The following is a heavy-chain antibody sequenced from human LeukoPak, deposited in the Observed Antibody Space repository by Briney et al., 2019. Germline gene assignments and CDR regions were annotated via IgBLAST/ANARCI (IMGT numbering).Heavy chain of an antibody. J-gene: IGHJ5*02. Sequence: PSETLSLTCTVSGGSISSGSYYWSWIRQPAGKGLEWIGRIYTSGSTNYNPSLKSRVTISVDTSKNQFSLKLSSVTAADTAVYYCARDVAVASTYNWFDPWGQGTLVTVSS. CDR2: IYTSGST. CDR3: ARDVAVASTYNWFDP. CDR1: GGSISSGSYY. V-gene: IGHV4-61*02. D-gene: IGHD6-19*01.